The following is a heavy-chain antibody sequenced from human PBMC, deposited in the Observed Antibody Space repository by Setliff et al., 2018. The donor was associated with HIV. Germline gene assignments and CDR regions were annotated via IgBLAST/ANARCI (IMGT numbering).Heavy chain of an antibody. V-gene: IGHV4-59*11. J-gene: IGHJ6*02. CDR1: GGFISNHY. D-gene: IGHD3-16*02. CDR2: THYSGSS. Sequence: KSSETLSLTCTISGGFISNHYWNWIRQPPGKGLEWIGSTHYSGSSYYSPSLKSRVTISLDTSKNEISLRVTSVTAADTAVYYCARHNVITYGGLIYDYLYYGLDVWGRGTPVTVSS. CDR3: ARHNVITYGGLIYDYLYYGLDV.